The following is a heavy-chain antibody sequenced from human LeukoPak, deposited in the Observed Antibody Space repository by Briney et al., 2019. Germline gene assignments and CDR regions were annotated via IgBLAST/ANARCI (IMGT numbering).Heavy chain of an antibody. CDR3: TKTSPHFDY. CDR1: GFTFSNAW. CDR2: IRTEADGGTT. J-gene: IGHJ4*02. Sequence: PGGSLRLSCTASGFTFSNAWMSWVRQAPGKGLDWVGRIRTEADGGTTDYAAPVKGRFTISRDDSKNTLSLQMNSLESEDTAVYYCTKTSPHFDYWGQGILVTVSS. V-gene: IGHV3-15*01.